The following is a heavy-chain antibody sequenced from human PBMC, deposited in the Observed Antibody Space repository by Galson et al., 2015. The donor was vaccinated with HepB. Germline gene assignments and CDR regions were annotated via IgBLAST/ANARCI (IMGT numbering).Heavy chain of an antibody. Sequence: QSGAEVKKPGESLRISCKGSGYSFTSYWISWVRQMPGKGLEWMGRIDPSDSYTNYSPSFQGHVTISADKSISTAYLQWSSLKASDTAMYYCARPYSGYCSSTSCLYDYWGQGTLVTVSS. CDR2: IDPSDSYT. J-gene: IGHJ4*02. V-gene: IGHV5-10-1*01. CDR1: GYSFTSYW. CDR3: ARPYSGYCSSTSCLYDY. D-gene: IGHD2-2*01.